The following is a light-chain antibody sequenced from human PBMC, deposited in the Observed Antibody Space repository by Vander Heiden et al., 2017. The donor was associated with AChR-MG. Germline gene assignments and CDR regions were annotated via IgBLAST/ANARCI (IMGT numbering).Light chain of an antibody. Sequence: QSALTPPPPVSGAPGQRVTISCTGSTSNSGAGYDVHWYQQLPETAPKLLNYVNSNRPSGVPDRFSGSKSGTSASLAITGLQAEDEADYYCQSYDSSLSGLVVFGGGTKLTVL. CDR3: QSYDSSLSGLVV. V-gene: IGLV1-40*01. CDR1: TSNSGAGYD. J-gene: IGLJ2*01. CDR2: VNS.